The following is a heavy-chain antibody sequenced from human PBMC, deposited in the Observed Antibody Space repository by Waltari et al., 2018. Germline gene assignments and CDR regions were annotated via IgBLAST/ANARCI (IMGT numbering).Heavy chain of an antibody. V-gene: IGHV1-8*01. J-gene: IGHJ4*02. D-gene: IGHD6-13*01. CDR3: ARGWSIAAAGSPFDY. CDR2: RNPNSGNT. Sequence: QVQLVQYGAEVKRPGAAVKVAGKDSGSTFTSNDSNWVRRATGQGLEWMGWRNPNSGNTGYAQKVQGRVTMTRNTSRSTAYMELSSLRSEDTAVYYCARGWSIAAAGSPFDYWGQGTLVTVSS. CDR1: GSTFTSND.